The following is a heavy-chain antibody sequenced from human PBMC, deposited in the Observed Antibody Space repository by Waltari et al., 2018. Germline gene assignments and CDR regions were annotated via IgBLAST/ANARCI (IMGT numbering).Heavy chain of an antibody. CDR1: GFTFSSYG. CDR2: ILYDGSNK. V-gene: IGHV3-30*18. J-gene: IGHJ4*02. Sequence: QVQLLESGGGVVQPGRSLRLSCAAAGFTFSSYGMHWVRQAPGKGLEWGAVILYDGSNKYYADSVKGRFTISRDNSKNTLYLQMNSLRAEDTAVYYCAKDRFLEWLSAGFDYWGQGTLVTVSS. D-gene: IGHD3-3*01. CDR3: AKDRFLEWLSAGFDY.